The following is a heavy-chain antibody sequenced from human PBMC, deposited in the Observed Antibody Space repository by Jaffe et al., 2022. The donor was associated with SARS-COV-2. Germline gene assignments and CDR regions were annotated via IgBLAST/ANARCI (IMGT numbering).Heavy chain of an antibody. CDR1: GGSISSSSYY. CDR2: IYYSGST. J-gene: IGHJ4*02. V-gene: IGHV4-39*01. D-gene: IGHD3-16*02. Sequence: QLQLQESGPGLVKPSETLSLTCTVSGGSISSSSYYWGWIRQPPGKGLEWIGSIYYSGSTYYNPSLKSRVTISVDTSKNQFSLKLSSVTAADTAVYYCARHSSPMSGYVWGSYRYPFDYWGQGTLVTVSS. CDR3: ARHSSPMSGYVWGSYRYPFDY.